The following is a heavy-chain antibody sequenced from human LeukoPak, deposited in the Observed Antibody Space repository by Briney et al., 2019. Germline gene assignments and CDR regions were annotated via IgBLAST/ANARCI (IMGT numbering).Heavy chain of an antibody. J-gene: IGHJ5*02. Sequence: SETLSLTCTVSGDSISSETYHWGWIRQPPGQGLQWIGSIYYAGSTYYNPSLKSRVSISVDTSKDQFSLKLSPVTAADTAVYYCARSGWPMGGFDPWGQGILVTVSS. D-gene: IGHD3-10*01. CDR2: IYYAGST. V-gene: IGHV4-39*01. CDR1: GDSISSETYH. CDR3: ARSGWPMGGFDP.